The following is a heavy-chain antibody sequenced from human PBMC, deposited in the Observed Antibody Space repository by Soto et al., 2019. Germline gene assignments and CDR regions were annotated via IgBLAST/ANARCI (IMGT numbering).Heavy chain of an antibody. J-gene: IGHJ6*02. CDR3: AREGWHEYSSSSPQDYYYYGMDV. CDR2: IIPIFGTA. D-gene: IGHD6-6*01. Sequence: GASVKVSCKASGGTFSSYAISWVRQAPGQGLEWMGGIIPIFGTANYAQKFQGRVTITADESTSTAYMELSSLRSEDTAVYYCAREGWHEYSSSSPQDYYYYGMDVWGQGTTVTVSS. CDR1: GGTFSSYA. V-gene: IGHV1-69*13.